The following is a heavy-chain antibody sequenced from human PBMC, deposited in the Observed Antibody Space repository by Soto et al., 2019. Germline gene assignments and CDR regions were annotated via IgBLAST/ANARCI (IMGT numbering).Heavy chain of an antibody. D-gene: IGHD3-3*01. CDR2: ISSSGSII. J-gene: IGHJ2*01. CDR3: ARQGTTLGVGLDWDLDL. V-gene: IGHV3-11*01. Sequence: GGSLRLSCAASGCTFSDYYMSWIRQAPGKGVEWLAYISSSGSIIKIADSVKGRFTISRDNAKRSLFLEVNTLRADDTAVYYCARQGTTLGVGLDWDLDLWGRGTLVTSPQ. CDR1: GCTFSDYY.